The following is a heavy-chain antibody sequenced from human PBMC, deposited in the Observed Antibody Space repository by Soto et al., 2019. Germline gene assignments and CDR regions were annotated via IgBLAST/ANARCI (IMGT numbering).Heavy chain of an antibody. J-gene: IGHJ4*02. D-gene: IGHD5-18*01. Sequence: QVQLVQSGAEVKKPGASVTVSCKVSGYTFTSYGISWVRQAPGQGLEWMGWISTYNGDTNYAQKLQGRVTMTTDTSTSTAYMELRSLRSDDTAVDYCARDVGNGYGYGYGYWGQGTLVTVSS. V-gene: IGHV1-18*01. CDR1: GYTFTSYG. CDR2: ISTYNGDT. CDR3: ARDVGNGYGYGYGY.